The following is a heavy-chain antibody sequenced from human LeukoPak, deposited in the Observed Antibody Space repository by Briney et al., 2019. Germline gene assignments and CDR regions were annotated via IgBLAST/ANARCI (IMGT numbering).Heavy chain of an antibody. CDR1: GFTFSSFA. CDR2: ISSNGGGT. J-gene: IGHJ4*02. Sequence: PGGSLRLSCAAPGFTFSSFAVHCVRQAPGKGLEYVSAISSNGGGTYYANSVKGRFTISRDNSKNTLYLQMGSLRAEDMAVYYCARQVAAAAYFDYWGQGTLVTVSS. V-gene: IGHV3-64*01. CDR3: ARQVAAAAYFDY. D-gene: IGHD6-13*01.